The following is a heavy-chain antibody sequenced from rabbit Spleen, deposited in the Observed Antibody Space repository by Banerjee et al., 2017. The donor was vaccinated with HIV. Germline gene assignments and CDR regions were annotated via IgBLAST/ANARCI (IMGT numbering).Heavy chain of an antibody. Sequence: QEQLVESGGGLVQPEGSLKLSCTASGFSFSDRDVMCWVRQAPGKGLEWIGCINTATTKGVYATWAKGRFTISRTSSTTVTLQMTSLTAADTATYFCARRGPSSGWAKNLWGPGTLVTVS. CDR2: INTATTKG. J-gene: IGHJ4*01. CDR1: GFSFSDRDV. CDR3: ARRGPSSGWAKNL. V-gene: IGHV1S45*01. D-gene: IGHD4-1*01.